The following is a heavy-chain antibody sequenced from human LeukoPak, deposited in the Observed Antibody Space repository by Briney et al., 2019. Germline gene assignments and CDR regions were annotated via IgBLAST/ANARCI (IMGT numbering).Heavy chain of an antibody. CDR3: ASLATPGDY. D-gene: IGHD1-26*01. J-gene: IGHJ4*02. CDR1: GGSLSGYY. V-gene: IGHV4-34*01. Sequence: SETLSLTCAVYGGSLSGYYWSWIRQPPGKGLEWIGEINHSGSTNYNPPLKSRVTISVDTSKNQFSLKLSSVTAADTAVYYCASLATPGDYWGQGTLVTVSS. CDR2: INHSGST.